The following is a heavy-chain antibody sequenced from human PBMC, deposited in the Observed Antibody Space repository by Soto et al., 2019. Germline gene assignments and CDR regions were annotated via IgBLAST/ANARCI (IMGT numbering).Heavy chain of an antibody. CDR2: IWYDGSNK. Sequence: QVQLVESGGGVVQPGRSLRLSCAASGFTFGSYGMHWVRQAPGKGLEWVAVIWYDGSNKYYADSVKGRFTISRDNSKNTLYLQMNSLRAEDTAVYYCARDQGHLGSGWYYYWGQGTLVTVSS. CDR1: GFTFGSYG. V-gene: IGHV3-33*01. CDR3: ARDQGHLGSGWYYY. J-gene: IGHJ4*02. D-gene: IGHD6-19*01.